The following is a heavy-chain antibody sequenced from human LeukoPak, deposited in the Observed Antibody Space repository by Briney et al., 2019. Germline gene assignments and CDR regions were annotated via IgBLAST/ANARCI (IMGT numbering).Heavy chain of an antibody. CDR1: EFTVSSNY. D-gene: IGHD2-8*02. Sequence: GGSLRLSCAASEFTVSSNYMSWVRQAPGKGLEWVSVIYSGGTTYYADSVKGRLTISRDNSKNTLYLQMNSLRAEDTAVYYCARDSTAGGFHFDDWGQGTLVTVSS. J-gene: IGHJ4*02. V-gene: IGHV3-53*01. CDR2: IYSGGTT. CDR3: ARDSTAGGFHFDD.